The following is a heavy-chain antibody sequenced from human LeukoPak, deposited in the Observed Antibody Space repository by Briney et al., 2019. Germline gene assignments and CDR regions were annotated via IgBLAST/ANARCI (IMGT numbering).Heavy chain of an antibody. CDR1: GGSVSSYY. CDR2: IYTSGST. J-gene: IGHJ6*03. D-gene: IGHD6-19*01. Sequence: SGTLSLTCTVSGGSVSSYYWSWIRQPAGKGLEWIGLIYTSGSTNYNPSLNSRVTMSVDTSKNQFSLKLTSVTAADTAVYYCARGIPVADTDYYYYMDVWGKGTPVTVSS. V-gene: IGHV4-4*07. CDR3: ARGIPVADTDYYYYMDV.